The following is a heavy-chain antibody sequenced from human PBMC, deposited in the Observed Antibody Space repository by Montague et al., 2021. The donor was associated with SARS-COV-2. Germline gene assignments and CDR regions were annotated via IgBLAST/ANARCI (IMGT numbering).Heavy chain of an antibody. CDR1: GGSISSYY. D-gene: IGHD5-12*01. J-gene: IGHJ6*02. CDR3: ARGAGSGSGNGKYYYYYYGTDF. CDR2: IYYSGST. Sequence: SETLSLTCTVSGGSISSYYWSWIRQPPGKGLEWIGYIYYSGSTNYNPSLKSRVTISVDTSKNQFSLKLSSVTAADTAVYYCARGAGSGSGNGKYYYYYYGTDFWGQGTMVTVSS. V-gene: IGHV4-59*01.